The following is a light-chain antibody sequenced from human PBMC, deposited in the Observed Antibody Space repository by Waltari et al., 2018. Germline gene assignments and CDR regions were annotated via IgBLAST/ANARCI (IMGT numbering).Light chain of an antibody. V-gene: IGKV3-11*01. CDR1: PSVSSY. Sequence: EIVLTQSPATLSLSPGERATLSCRASPSVSSYFAWYQQTPGQAPRLLIYDASNRATGITARFSGSGSGTDFTLTISSLEPEDFAVYYCQQRSNWPPYTFGQGTKLEIK. CDR2: DAS. J-gene: IGKJ2*01. CDR3: QQRSNWPPYT.